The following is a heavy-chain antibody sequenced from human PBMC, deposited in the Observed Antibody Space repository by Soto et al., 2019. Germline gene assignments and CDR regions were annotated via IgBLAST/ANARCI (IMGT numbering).Heavy chain of an antibody. Sequence: SSETLSRTCTVSGGSISSVGHYWTWIRQPPGKCLEWIGSIYHTGSTYYSPSLRSRLTISVDTSKSQFSLRLNSVTAADTAVYYCARATGTLRSRNCDTWGRGTLVTVSS. CDR1: GGSISSVGHY. V-gene: IGHV4-31*03. CDR3: ARATGTLRSRNCDT. D-gene: IGHD1-7*01. J-gene: IGHJ5*02. CDR2: IYHTGST.